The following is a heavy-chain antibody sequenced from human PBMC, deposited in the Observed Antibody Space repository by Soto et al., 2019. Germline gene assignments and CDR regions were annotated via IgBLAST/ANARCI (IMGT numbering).Heavy chain of an antibody. V-gene: IGHV3-33*01. Sequence: QVQLVESGGGVVQPGTSLRLSCAASGFSFSSYDIHWVRQAPGKGLEWVAVIWYDGSNKYYADSVKGRFIISRDNSKNTLYLQMNSLRADDTAVYYGARGYSSSRDLGYWGQGTLVTVSS. CDR3: ARGYSSSRDLGY. D-gene: IGHD6-13*01. J-gene: IGHJ4*02. CDR1: GFSFSSYD. CDR2: IWYDGSNK.